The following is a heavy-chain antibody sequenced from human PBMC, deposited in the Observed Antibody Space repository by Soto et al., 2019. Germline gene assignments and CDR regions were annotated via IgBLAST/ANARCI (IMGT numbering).Heavy chain of an antibody. J-gene: IGHJ4*02. CDR2: ISYDGSNK. CDR1: GFTFSSYG. D-gene: IGHD3-10*01. CDR3: AKAYFYGSGSSPFDY. V-gene: IGHV3-30*18. Sequence: QVQLVESGGGVVQPGRSLRLSCAASGFTFSSYGMHWVRQAPGKGLEWVAVISYDGSNKYYADSVKGRFTISRDNSKNTLYLQMNSLRAEDTAVYYCAKAYFYGSGSSPFDYWGQGTLVTVSS.